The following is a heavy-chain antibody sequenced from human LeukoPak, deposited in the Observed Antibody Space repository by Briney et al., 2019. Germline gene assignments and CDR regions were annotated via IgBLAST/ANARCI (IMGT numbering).Heavy chain of an antibody. Sequence: SETLSLTCTVSGGSISSSSYYWGWIRQPPGKGLEWIGSIYYSGSTYYNPSLKSRVTISVDTCKNQFSLKLSSVTAADTAVYYCARDLLWFGELHTPPPIDYWGQGTLVTVSS. J-gene: IGHJ4*02. CDR2: IYYSGST. D-gene: IGHD3-10*01. CDR1: GGSISSSSYY. CDR3: ARDLLWFGELHTPPPIDY. V-gene: IGHV4-39*07.